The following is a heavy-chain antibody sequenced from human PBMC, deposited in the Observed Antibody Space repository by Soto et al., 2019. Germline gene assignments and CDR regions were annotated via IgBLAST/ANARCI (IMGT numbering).Heavy chain of an antibody. J-gene: IGHJ5*02. CDR3: AKDPRYCSGGSCYDPICWFDP. Sequence: EVQLLESGGGLVQPGGSLRLSCAASGFTFSSYAMSWVRQAPGKGLEWVSAISGSGGSTYYADSVKGRFTISRDNSKNTLYLQMNSLRAEDTAVYYCAKDPRYCSGGSCYDPICWFDPWGQGTLVTVSS. CDR2: ISGSGGST. D-gene: IGHD2-15*01. CDR1: GFTFSSYA. V-gene: IGHV3-23*01.